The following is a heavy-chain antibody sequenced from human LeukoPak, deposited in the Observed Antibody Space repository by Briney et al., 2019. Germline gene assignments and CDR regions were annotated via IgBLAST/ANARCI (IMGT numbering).Heavy chain of an antibody. CDR3: ARAPTYSSSWWADDAFDI. V-gene: IGHV1-2*02. CDR1: GYTFSGYY. D-gene: IGHD6-13*01. CDR2: INPNSGGT. J-gene: IGHJ3*02. Sequence: ASVKVSCKASGYTFSGYYMHWVRQAPGQGLEWMGWINPNSGGTNYAQKFQGRVTMTRDTSISTAYMELSRLRSDDTAVYYCARAPTYSSSWWADDAFDIWGQGTMVTVSS.